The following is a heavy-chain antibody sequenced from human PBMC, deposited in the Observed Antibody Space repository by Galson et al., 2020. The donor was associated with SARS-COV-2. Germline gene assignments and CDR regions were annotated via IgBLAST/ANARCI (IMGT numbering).Heavy chain of an antibody. Sequence: SVKVSCKASGFTFSSFAVQWVRQARGHPLEWIGWTVVGSGKTSYAQKFLERVTITRDMPTSTAHMELRSLRSEDTAVYYCAAFRGYRDGDLPMDVWGQGTTVTVSS. D-gene: IGHD5-18*01. V-gene: IGHV1-58*01. CDR3: AAFRGYRDGDLPMDV. J-gene: IGHJ6*02. CDR1: GFTFSSFA. CDR2: TVVGSGKT.